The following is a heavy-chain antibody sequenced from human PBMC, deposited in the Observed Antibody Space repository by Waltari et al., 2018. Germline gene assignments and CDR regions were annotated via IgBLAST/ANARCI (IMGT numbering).Heavy chain of an antibody. J-gene: IGHJ3*02. V-gene: IGHV3-23*01. D-gene: IGHD3-22*01. CDR1: GFTFSSYA. Sequence: EVQLLESGGGLVQPGGSLRLSCAASGFTFSSYAMSWVRQAPGEGLEWVSAIGGSGGRTYYADPVKGRLTISRDNSKNTLYLQMNSLRAEDTAVYYCAKDQAYYYDSSGYHDAFDIWGQGTMVTVSS. CDR2: IGGSGGRT. CDR3: AKDQAYYYDSSGYHDAFDI.